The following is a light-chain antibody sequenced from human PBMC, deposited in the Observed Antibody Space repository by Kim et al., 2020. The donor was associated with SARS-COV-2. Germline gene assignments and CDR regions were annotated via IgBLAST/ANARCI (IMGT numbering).Light chain of an antibody. CDR3: AAWDDSLNGWV. CDR1: SSNIGSYT. J-gene: IGLJ3*02. Sequence: QRVTISCSGSSSNIGSYTVNWYQQLPVTAPKLLIYSNNQRPSGVPDRFSGSKSGTSASLAISGLQSEDEADYDCAAWDDSLNGWVFGGGTQLTVL. V-gene: IGLV1-44*01. CDR2: SNN.